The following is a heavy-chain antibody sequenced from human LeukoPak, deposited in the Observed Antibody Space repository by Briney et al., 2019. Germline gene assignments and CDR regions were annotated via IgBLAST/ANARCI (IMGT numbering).Heavy chain of an antibody. J-gene: IGHJ5*02. D-gene: IGHD5-24*01. CDR2: IYYSGST. CDR3: ARDGDGYNYRGFDP. Sequence: PSETLSLTCTVSGGSISSYYWSWIRQPPGKGLEWIGYIYYSGSTNYNPSLKSRVTISVDTSKNQFSLKLSSVTAADTAVYYCARDGDGYNYRGFDPWGQGTLVTVSS. V-gene: IGHV4-59*01. CDR1: GGSISSYY.